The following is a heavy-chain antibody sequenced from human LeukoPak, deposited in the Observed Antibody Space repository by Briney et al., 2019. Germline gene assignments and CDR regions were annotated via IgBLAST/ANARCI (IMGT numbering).Heavy chain of an antibody. CDR3: ARDPNSLGYCSSTSCSHYYYYGMDV. V-gene: IGHV3-21*01. CDR1: GFTFSSYS. Sequence: GGSLRLSCAASGFTFSSYSMNWVRQAPGKGLEWASSISSSSSYIYYADSVKGRFTISRDNAKNSLYLQMNSLRAEDTAVYYCARDPNSLGYCSSTSCSHYYYYGMDVWGQGTTVTVSS. CDR2: ISSSSSYI. J-gene: IGHJ6*02. D-gene: IGHD2-2*01.